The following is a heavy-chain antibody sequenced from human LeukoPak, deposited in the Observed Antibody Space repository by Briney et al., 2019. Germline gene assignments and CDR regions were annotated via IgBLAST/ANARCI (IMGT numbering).Heavy chain of an antibody. CDR3: AREYCSSTSCFAGYYYYGMDV. Sequence: GGSLRLSCAASGFTFSDYYMSWIRQAPGKGLEWVSYISSSGSTIYYADSVKGRFTISRDNSKNTLYLQMNSLRAEDTAVYYCAREYCSSTSCFAGYYYYGMDVWGQGTTVTVSS. CDR2: ISSSGSTI. V-gene: IGHV3-11*04. CDR1: GFTFSDYY. D-gene: IGHD2-2*01. J-gene: IGHJ6*02.